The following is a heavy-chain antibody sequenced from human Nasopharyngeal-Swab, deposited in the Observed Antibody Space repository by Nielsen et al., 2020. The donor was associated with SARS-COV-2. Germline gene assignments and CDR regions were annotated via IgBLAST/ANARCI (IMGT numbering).Heavy chain of an antibody. CDR1: GGSISSYY. D-gene: IGHD3-10*01. Sequence: SDTLSLTCTVSGGSISSYYWSWIRQPPGKGLEWIGYIYYSGSTNYNPSLKSRVTISVDTSKNQFSLKLSSVTAADTAVYYCARVAYYGSGSYYYYYYGMDVWGQGTTVTVSS. V-gene: IGHV4-59*01. CDR2: IYYSGST. CDR3: ARVAYYGSGSYYYYYYGMDV. J-gene: IGHJ6*02.